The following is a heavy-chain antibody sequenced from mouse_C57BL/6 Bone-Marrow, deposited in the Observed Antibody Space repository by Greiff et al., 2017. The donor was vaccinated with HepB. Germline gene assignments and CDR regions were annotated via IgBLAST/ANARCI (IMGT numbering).Heavy chain of an antibody. Sequence: DVLLVESGGGLVQPGGSLSLSCAASGFTFTDYYMSWVRQPPGKALEWLGFIRNKANGYTTEYSASVKGRFTISTDNSQSILYLQMNALGAEASATCNSGGYDDDGVAYWGQGTLVTVSA. CDR1: GFTFTDYY. CDR2: IRNKANGYTT. V-gene: IGHV7-3*01. D-gene: IGHD2-4*01. CDR3: GGYDDDGVAY. J-gene: IGHJ3*01.